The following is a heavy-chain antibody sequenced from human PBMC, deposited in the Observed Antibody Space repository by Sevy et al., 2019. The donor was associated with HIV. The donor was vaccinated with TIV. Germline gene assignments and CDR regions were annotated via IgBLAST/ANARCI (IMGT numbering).Heavy chain of an antibody. Sequence: ASVKVSCKASGYTFTGYYMHWVRQAPGQGLEWMGWINPDSGDTKYTQKFQGRVTMTRDTSISTAYMELRWLRSDDTAVYYCARDWWRVGNIFYAMDVWGQGTTVTVSS. CDR2: INPDSGDT. V-gene: IGHV1-2*02. D-gene: IGHD1-26*01. J-gene: IGHJ6*02. CDR3: ARDWWRVGNIFYAMDV. CDR1: GYTFTGYY.